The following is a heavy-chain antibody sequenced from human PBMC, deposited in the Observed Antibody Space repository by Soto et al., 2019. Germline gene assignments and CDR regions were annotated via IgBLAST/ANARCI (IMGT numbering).Heavy chain of an antibody. V-gene: IGHV1-46*01. J-gene: IGHJ3*01. D-gene: IGHD1-7*01. Sequence: QAQLLQSGAEMKKPGASVKVSCKASGYTFINYFIHWVRQAPGQGLEWIGIVPPIRGTADYAQKFKGRVPLTTDMSTRTVYMDLSNLRSEDTAVYYCARPLIGNTVDLWGQGTTVIVSS. CDR2: VPPIRGTA. CDR3: ARPLIGNTVDL. CDR1: GYTFINYF.